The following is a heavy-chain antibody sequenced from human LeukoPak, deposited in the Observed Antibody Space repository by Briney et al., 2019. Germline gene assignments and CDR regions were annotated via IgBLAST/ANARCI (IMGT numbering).Heavy chain of an antibody. Sequence: PRGSLRLSCAASGFTFSSYEMNWVRQAPGKGLEWVSYISSSGSTIYYADSVKGRFTISRDNAKNSLYLQMNSLRAEDTAVYYCARVVAFYYDFWSGYSYDAFDIWGQGTMVTVSS. CDR3: ARVVAFYYDFWSGYSYDAFDI. CDR1: GFTFSSYE. CDR2: ISSSGSTI. J-gene: IGHJ3*02. D-gene: IGHD3-3*01. V-gene: IGHV3-48*03.